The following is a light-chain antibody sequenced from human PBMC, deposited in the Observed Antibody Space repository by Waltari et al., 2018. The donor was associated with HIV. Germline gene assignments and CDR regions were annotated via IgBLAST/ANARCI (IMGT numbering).Light chain of an antibody. J-gene: IGKJ4*01. CDR2: MAS. V-gene: IGKV1-5*03. CDR1: ESVSNW. CDR3: QYYGGYSNT. Sequence: DILLTQSPSTLSASVGDRVTITCRASESVSNWLAWYQQKSGKAPTVLIYMASTLQGGVPSRFSGTGSGTEFTLTINSLQPDDFATYYCQYYGGYSNTFGGGTKVEMK.